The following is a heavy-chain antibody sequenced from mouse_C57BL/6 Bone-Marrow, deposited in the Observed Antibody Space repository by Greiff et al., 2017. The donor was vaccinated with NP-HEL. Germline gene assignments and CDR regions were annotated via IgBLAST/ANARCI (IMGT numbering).Heavy chain of an antibody. Sequence: VQLQQPGAELVKPGASVKLSCKASGYTFTSYWMHWVKQRPGPGLEWIGMIHPNSGSTNYNEKFKSKAILTADKSSSTAYMQLSSLTSEDSAVYNCERENYSNRYYCDFGDRGNAITVTA. CDR2: IHPNSGST. D-gene: IGHD2-5*01. J-gene: IGHJ2*01. CDR1: GYTFTSYW. CDR3: ERENYSNRYYCDF. V-gene: IGHV1-64*01.